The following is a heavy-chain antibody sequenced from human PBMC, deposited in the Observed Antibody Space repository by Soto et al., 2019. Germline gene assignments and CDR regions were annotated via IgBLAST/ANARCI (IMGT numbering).Heavy chain of an antibody. CDR2: IYPGDSDV. Sequence: PGESLKISCQGSGYTFTTYWVGWVRQRPGKGLDWMGNIYPGDSDVKYSPSFQGQVTISVGKSISTAYLQWNSLKASDTAVYYCARRNYAGYGGYDSAFDTWGQGTLVTVSS. J-gene: IGHJ4*02. CDR3: ARRNYAGYGGYDSAFDT. V-gene: IGHV5-51*01. CDR1: GYTFTTYW. D-gene: IGHD5-12*01.